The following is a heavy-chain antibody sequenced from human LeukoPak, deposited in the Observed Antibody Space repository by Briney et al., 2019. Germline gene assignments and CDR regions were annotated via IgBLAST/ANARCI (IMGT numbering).Heavy chain of an antibody. D-gene: IGHD3-10*02. CDR2: ISGSGGST. V-gene: IGHV3-23*01. CDR1: GFTFSSYG. Sequence: GGSLRLSCAASGFTFSSYGMSWVRQAPGKGLEWVSAISGSGGSTYYADSVKGRFTISRDNAKNSLYLQMNSLRAEDTAVHYCAELGITMIGGVWGKGTTVTISS. J-gene: IGHJ6*04. CDR3: AELGITMIGGV.